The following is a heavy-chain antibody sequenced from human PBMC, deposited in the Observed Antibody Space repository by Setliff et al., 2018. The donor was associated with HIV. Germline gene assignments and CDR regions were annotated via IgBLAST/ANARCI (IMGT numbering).Heavy chain of an antibody. D-gene: IGHD3-22*01. V-gene: IGHV3-23*01. CDR3: AKELAASGLGYFDS. CDR1: GFTFDDYV. CDR2: ILSTGERT. Sequence: PGESLKISCAASGFTFDDYVMSWVRQAPGEGLEWVSAILSTGERTFYADSVKGRFTISRDNSKNTVYLQMNSLRAEDTAEYYCAKELAASGLGYFDSWGRGILVTVSS. J-gene: IGHJ4*02.